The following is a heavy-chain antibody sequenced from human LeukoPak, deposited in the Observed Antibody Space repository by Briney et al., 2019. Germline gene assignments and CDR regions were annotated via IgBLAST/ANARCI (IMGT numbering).Heavy chain of an antibody. V-gene: IGHV3-23*01. Sequence: PGGSLRLSCAASGFTFSSYAMSWVRQAPGKGLEWVSAISGSVISTYYADSVKGRFTISRDNSKNTLYLQMNSLRAEDTAVYYCARGSSSWYNDAFDIWGQGTMVTVSS. CDR3: ARGSSSWYNDAFDI. CDR1: GFTFSSYA. CDR2: ISGSVIST. D-gene: IGHD6-13*01. J-gene: IGHJ3*02.